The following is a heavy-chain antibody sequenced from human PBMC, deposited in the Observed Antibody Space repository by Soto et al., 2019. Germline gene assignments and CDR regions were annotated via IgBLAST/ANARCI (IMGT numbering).Heavy chain of an antibody. CDR2: IYYYRGST. CDR3: ARLVGIAPAVWDFEL. D-gene: IGHD2-21*01. CDR1: GASITSHY. Sequence: QVQLQESGPGLVKPAEALSLTCTVSGASITSHYWSWIRQPPGKGLEWLGYIYYYRGSTDYNPFLKSRLTMSVVTSKHQLSLTPNSVSDADTAVFYSARLVGIAPAVWDFELWGRGVVVKVSS. V-gene: IGHV4-59*11. J-gene: IGHJ2*01.